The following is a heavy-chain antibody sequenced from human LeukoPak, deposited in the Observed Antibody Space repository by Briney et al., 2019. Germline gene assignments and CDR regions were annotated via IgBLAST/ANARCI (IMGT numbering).Heavy chain of an antibody. CDR1: GFPISSYD. CDR2: IYYSGST. D-gene: IGHD6-19*01. CDR3: ARASRVAVAGTSWFDR. V-gene: IGHV4-59*01. Sequence: SETLSLTCSVSGFPISSYDWSWMRQPPGKGLECSWDIYYSGSTNYNPSLKSRVTISVDTSTTQFSLKLSSVTAADTAVYYCARASRVAVAGTSWFDRWGQGTLVTVSS. J-gene: IGHJ5*02.